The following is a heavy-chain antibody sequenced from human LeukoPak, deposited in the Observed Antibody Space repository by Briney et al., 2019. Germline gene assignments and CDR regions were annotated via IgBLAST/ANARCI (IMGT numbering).Heavy chain of an antibody. Sequence: PSETLSLTCTVSGCSISSYYLNWIRQPPGKGLEWVCYICYSGSTNYYPYLKSRVTISVDTSNNKFSLKLSYVTAEDTAVDYCARGGWYPESFQHRGPVALVTV. CDR1: GCSISSYY. J-gene: IGHJ1*01. CDR2: ICYSGST. CDR3: ARGGWYPESFQH. V-gene: IGHV4-59*01. D-gene: IGHD6-19*01.